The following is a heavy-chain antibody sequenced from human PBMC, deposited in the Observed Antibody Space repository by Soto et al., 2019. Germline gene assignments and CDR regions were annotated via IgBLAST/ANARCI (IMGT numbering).Heavy chain of an antibody. CDR2: INSDETIT. Sequence: PGGPLRISCAASGFTFSNYWMHWVRQSPGKGLVWVSRINSDETITSYADSVKGRFTISRDNAKNTLYLQMSSLRVEDTALYYCVCFECGRTAVVTAMEANGYCGQVPLST. J-gene: IGHJ4*02. D-gene: IGHD2-21*02. CDR3: VCFECGRTAVVTAMEANGY. V-gene: IGHV3-74*01. CDR1: GFTFSNYW.